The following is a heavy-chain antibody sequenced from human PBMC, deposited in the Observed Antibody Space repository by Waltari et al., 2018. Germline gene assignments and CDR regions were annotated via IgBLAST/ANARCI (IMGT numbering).Heavy chain of an antibody. CDR2: INYDVDT. V-gene: IGHV4-39*01. CDR1: GDFVSSTTFF. D-gene: IGHD6-25*01. J-gene: IGHJ4*02. Sequence: QLQLQEPGPGLGKPSETLSPTCTVSGDFVSSTTFFWGWIRQPPGKGPVWIASINYDVDTCSTTSLETRLPMSIDRSKNQFSLNLTSVPAADTAKYLCARLVPTRINSAGAYWGQGTLVTVAS. CDR3: ARLVPTRINSAGAY.